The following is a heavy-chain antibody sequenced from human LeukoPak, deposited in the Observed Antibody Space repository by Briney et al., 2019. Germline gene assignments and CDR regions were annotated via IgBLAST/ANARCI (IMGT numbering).Heavy chain of an antibody. Sequence: GGSLRLSCAASHFTFTTYWMSWVRQAPGKGLEWVANIKPDGSEKYYVDSVKGRFTISRDNAKNSLYLQMNSLRAEDTAVYYCARDVSALRYFDWLLGHWGQGTLVTVSS. V-gene: IGHV3-7*01. J-gene: IGHJ4*02. CDR2: IKPDGSEK. CDR3: ARDVSALRYFDWLLGH. D-gene: IGHD3-9*01. CDR1: HFTFTTYW.